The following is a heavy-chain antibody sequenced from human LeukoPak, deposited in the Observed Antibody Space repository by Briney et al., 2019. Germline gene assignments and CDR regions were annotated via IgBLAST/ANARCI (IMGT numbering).Heavy chain of an antibody. CDR3: TTVPYYYDDSGYYHGVFDY. CDR2: IKSKTDGGTT. V-gene: IGHV3-15*01. J-gene: IGHJ4*02. D-gene: IGHD3-22*01. Sequence: PGGSLRLSCAASGFTFSNAWMSWVRQAPGKGLEWVGRIKSKTDGGTTDYAAPVKGRFTISKDGSKTTLYLQMNSLKTEDTAVYYCTTVPYYYDDSGYYHGVFDYWGQGTLVTVSP. CDR1: GFTFSNAW.